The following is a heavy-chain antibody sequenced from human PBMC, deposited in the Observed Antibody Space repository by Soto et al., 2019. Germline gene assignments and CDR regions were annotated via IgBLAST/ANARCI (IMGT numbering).Heavy chain of an antibody. CDR3: AIGSNFDY. Sequence: PSETLSLTCTVSGGSISTYYWSWIRQPPGKGLEWIGLIYYSGSTTYNPSLKSRVTISVDTSKNQFSLKLSSVTAADTAVYYCAIGSNFDYWGQGTLVTVSS. V-gene: IGHV4-59*08. CDR2: IYYSGST. J-gene: IGHJ4*02. CDR1: GGSISTYY.